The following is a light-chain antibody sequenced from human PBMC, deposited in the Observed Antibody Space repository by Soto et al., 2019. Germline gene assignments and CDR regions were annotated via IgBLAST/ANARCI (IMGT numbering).Light chain of an antibody. CDR1: QSVSSNY. J-gene: IGKJ3*01. CDR3: QRYGASPGLFT. V-gene: IGKV3-20*01. CDR2: GAS. Sequence: NVLTQSPGTLSLSPGERATLSCRASQSVSSNYLAWYQQKPGQAPRLLIYGASSRATGIPDRFSGSGSGTDFTLTISRLEPEDFAVYYCQRYGASPGLFTFGPGTKVDIK.